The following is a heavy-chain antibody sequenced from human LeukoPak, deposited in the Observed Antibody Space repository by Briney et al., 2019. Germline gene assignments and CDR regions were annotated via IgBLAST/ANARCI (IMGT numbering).Heavy chain of an antibody. Sequence: SETPSLTCTVSGGSISGYYWSWIRQPPGKGLERIGFIYHSGSTNYNPSLKSRVTISVDTSKNQFSLKLSSVSAADTAVYYCAGYATTVTTNDYWGQGTLVTVSS. V-gene: IGHV4-59*08. J-gene: IGHJ4*02. CDR3: AGYATTVTTNDY. CDR2: IYHSGST. CDR1: GGSISGYY. D-gene: IGHD4-17*01.